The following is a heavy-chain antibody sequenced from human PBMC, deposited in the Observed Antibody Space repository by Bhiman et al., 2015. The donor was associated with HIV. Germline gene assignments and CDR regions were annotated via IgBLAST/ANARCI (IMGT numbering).Heavy chain of an antibody. Sequence: VQLVESGGGVVQPGRSLRLSCAASGFTFSSYGMHWVRQAPGKGLEWVGRIKSKDDGGTTDYAAPVKGRFTISRDDSKHTLYLQMNRLKTEDTAVYYCTTDQEFTLDQWGQGTLVTVSS. D-gene: IGHD2-15*01. CDR2: IKSKDDGGTT. CDR3: TTDQEFTLDQ. CDR1: GFTFSSYG. J-gene: IGHJ4*02. V-gene: IGHV3-15*01.